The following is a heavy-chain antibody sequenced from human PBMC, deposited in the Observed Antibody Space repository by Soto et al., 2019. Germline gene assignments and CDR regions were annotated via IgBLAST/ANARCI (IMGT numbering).Heavy chain of an antibody. CDR1: GGSISSGGYY. D-gene: IGHD3-22*01. Sequence: SETLSLTCTVSGGSISSGGYYWSWIRQHPGKGLEWIGYIYYSGSTYYNPSLKSRVTISVDTSKNQFSLKLSSVTAADTAVYYCARAERYYDSSAPYYFDYWGQGTLVTVSS. V-gene: IGHV4-31*03. CDR3: ARAERYYDSSAPYYFDY. CDR2: IYYSGST. J-gene: IGHJ4*02.